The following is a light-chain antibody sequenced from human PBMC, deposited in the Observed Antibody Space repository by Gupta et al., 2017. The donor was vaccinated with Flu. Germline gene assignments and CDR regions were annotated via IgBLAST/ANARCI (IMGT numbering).Light chain of an antibody. J-gene: IGLJ1*01. Sequence: QSALTQHASVSGSPGQSITISCTGTSSDVGGYNYVSWYQHHPGKAPRLMIYDVSIRPSGVSDRFSGSKSGNTASLTISGLQAEDEADYYCSSYISSATLEYVFGTGTTVTVL. CDR1: SSDVGGYNY. V-gene: IGLV2-14*03. CDR3: SSYISSATLEYV. CDR2: DVS.